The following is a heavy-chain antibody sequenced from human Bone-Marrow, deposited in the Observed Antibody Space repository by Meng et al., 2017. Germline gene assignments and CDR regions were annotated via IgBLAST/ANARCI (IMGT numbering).Heavy chain of an antibody. CDR3: AREGYGDSYYYYGMDV. J-gene: IGHJ6*02. Sequence: GGSLRLSCAASGFTFSDYGISWVRQAPGQGLEWVALIWYDGSKKYYADSVKGRFTISRDNSKNTLYLQMNSLRAEDTAVYYCAREGYGDSYYYYGMDVWGQGTTVTVSS. CDR2: IWYDGSKK. V-gene: IGHV3-30*02. CDR1: GFTFSDYG. D-gene: IGHD4-17*01.